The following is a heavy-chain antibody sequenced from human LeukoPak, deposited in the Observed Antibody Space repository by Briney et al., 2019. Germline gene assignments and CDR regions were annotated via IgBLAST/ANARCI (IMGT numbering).Heavy chain of an antibody. J-gene: IGHJ4*01. CDR1: GGSFSGYY. Sequence: SETLSLTCAVYGGSFSGYYWSWIRQPPGKGLEWIGEINHSGSTNYNPSLKSRVTISVDTSKNQFSLKLSSVTAADTAVYYCAKASWVSSADAVLWGQGIPVTVSS. V-gene: IGHV4-34*01. CDR2: INHSGST. D-gene: IGHD3-16*01. CDR3: AKASWVSSADAVL.